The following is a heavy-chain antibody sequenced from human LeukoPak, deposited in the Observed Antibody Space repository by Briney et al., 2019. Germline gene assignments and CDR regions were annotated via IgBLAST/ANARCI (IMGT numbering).Heavy chain of an antibody. CDR3: ARRYRGLWGVAGDYFDY. D-gene: IGHD3-10*01. V-gene: IGHV5-51*01. CDR1: GNSFSNYW. CDR2: IYPGDSDT. Sequence: GESLQISCKGSGNSFSNYWIGWVRQLPGRGLEWMGIIYPGDSDTRYNPSFQGQVTISADKSISTAYLQWSSLKASDTAMYYCARRYRGLWGVAGDYFDYWGQGTLVTVSS. J-gene: IGHJ4*02.